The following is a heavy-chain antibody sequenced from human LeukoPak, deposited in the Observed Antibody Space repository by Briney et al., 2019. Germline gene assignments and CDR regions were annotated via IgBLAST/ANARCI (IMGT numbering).Heavy chain of an antibody. J-gene: IGHJ5*02. V-gene: IGHV4-34*01. D-gene: IGHD2-15*01. Sequence: PSEALSLTCAVYGGSFSGYYWGWIRQPPGKGLEWIGEINHSGSTNYNPSLKSRVTISVDTSKNQFSLKLSSVTAADTAVYYCARGRGVAATFDPWGQGTLVTVSS. CDR2: INHSGST. CDR1: GGSFSGYY. CDR3: ARGRGVAATFDP.